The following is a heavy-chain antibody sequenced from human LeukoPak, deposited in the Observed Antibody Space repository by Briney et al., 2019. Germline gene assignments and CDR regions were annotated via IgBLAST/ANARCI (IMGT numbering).Heavy chain of an antibody. CDR3: ARGPYSYDSSGCFDY. CDR1: GDSISSGNYY. J-gene: IGHJ4*02. V-gene: IGHV4-61*02. Sequence: SETLSLTCTVSGDSISSGNYYWSWIRQPAGKGLEWIGRIYTSGSTNYNPSLKSRVTISVDTSKNQFSLRLNSVTATDTAMYYCARGPYSYDSSGCFDYWGQGALVTVSS. D-gene: IGHD3-22*01. CDR2: IYTSGST.